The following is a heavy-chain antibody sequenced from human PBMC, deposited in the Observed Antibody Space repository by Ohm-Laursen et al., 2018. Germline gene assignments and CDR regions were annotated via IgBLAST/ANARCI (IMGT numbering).Heavy chain of an antibody. V-gene: IGHV3-33*01. Sequence: SLRLSCAASGFTFSSYGLYWVRQAPGKGLAWVVVIWYDGSNEYYADSVKGRFTISRDNAKNTLYLQMNSLRAEDTAVYYCARGSLNGLDVWGQGTTVTVSS. D-gene: IGHD3-16*01. J-gene: IGHJ6*02. CDR3: ARGSLNGLDV. CDR2: IWYDGSNE. CDR1: GFTFSSYG.